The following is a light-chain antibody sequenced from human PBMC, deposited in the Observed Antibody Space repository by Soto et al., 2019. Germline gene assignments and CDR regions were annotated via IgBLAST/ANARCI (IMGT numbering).Light chain of an antibody. CDR2: RTS. CDR3: QQSYSSSWT. J-gene: IGKJ1*01. Sequence: IQMTQSPSSLSASVGDRVTITCQATQDIRKYLNWYQKKPGKAPNLLIFRTSGVHSGVPSRFSGSGSGTDFILTISSLQREDLATYYCQQSYSSSWTFGQGTKVEI. V-gene: IGKV1-39*01. CDR1: QDIRKY.